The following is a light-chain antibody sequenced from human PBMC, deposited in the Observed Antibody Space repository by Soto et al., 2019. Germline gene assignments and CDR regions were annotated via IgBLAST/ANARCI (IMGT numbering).Light chain of an antibody. V-gene: IGLV7-46*01. J-gene: IGLJ2*01. CDR2: DTS. Sequence: QAVVTQEPSLTVSPGGTVTLTCASSTGAVTNGHYPYWFQQKPGQAPRTLIYDTSNKHSWTPARFSGSLLGGKPVLTLSGAQPEDEADYFRLLSYGGARRVFGGGTKLTVL. CDR1: TGAVTNGHY. CDR3: LLSYGGARRV.